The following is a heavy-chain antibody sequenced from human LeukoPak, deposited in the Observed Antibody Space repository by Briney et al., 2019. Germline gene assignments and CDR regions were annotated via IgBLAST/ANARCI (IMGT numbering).Heavy chain of an antibody. CDR2: IYSGGGT. CDR1: GFTVSSNY. Sequence: GGSLRLSCAASGFTVSSNYMSWVRQAPGKGLEWVSVIYSGGGTYYADSVKGRFTISRDNSKNTLYLQMNNLRAEDTAVYYCAREIVGTAGAFDIWGQGTMVTVSS. D-gene: IGHD2-21*01. CDR3: AREIVGTAGAFDI. V-gene: IGHV3-53*01. J-gene: IGHJ3*02.